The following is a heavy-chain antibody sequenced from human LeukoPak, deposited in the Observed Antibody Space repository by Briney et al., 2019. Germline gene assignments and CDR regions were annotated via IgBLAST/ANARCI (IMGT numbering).Heavy chain of an antibody. CDR1: GFTFNTYA. CDR2: ISYDASNK. D-gene: IGHD2-15*01. CDR3: ARSGCPGGSCYLRYSWLDL. J-gene: IGHJ5*02. Sequence: PGGSLRLSCAASGFTFNTYAMHWVRQAPGKGLEWVAVISYDASNKFYADSVKGRFTISRDNSKNTLYLQMNSLRDEDTAVYYCARSGCPGGSCYLRYSWLDLWGRGTLVTVSS. V-gene: IGHV3-30*14.